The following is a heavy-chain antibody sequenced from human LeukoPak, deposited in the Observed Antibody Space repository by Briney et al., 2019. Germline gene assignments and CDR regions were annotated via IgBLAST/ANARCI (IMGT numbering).Heavy chain of an antibody. CDR2: ISSNGGTT. Sequence: GGSLRLSCAASGFTFINYAMSWVRQAPGKGLGWVSGISSNGGTTYYADAVKGRFTISRDDSKNTLFLQMNSLTADDTAVYYCGRMVRGVVSRFDYWGQGTLVTVSS. CDR1: GFTFINYA. CDR3: GRMVRGVVSRFDY. D-gene: IGHD3-10*01. J-gene: IGHJ4*02. V-gene: IGHV3-23*01.